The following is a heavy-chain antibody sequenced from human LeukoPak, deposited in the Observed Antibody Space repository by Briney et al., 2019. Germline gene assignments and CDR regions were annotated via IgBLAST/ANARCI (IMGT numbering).Heavy chain of an antibody. D-gene: IGHD6-19*01. Sequence: GRSLRLSCIASGFTFGDYAMSWVRQAPGKGLEWVGFIRSKRFGGATEYAASVKGRLTISRDDSKSVAYLHLNSLKTEDTAVYFCTRDILSGWYYFDFWGQGTLVTVSS. CDR1: GFTFGDYA. CDR2: IRSKRFGGAT. V-gene: IGHV3-49*04. J-gene: IGHJ4*02. CDR3: TRDILSGWYYFDF.